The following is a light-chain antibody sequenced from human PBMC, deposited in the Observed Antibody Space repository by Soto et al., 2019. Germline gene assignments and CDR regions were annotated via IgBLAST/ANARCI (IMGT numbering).Light chain of an antibody. J-gene: IGKJ5*01. Sequence: SMLTQSPATLSLSPGERATLSCRASQSVRSYLAWYQQKPGQAPRLLIYDASNRAPGIPARFSGSGSGTDFTLTISRLEPEDFAVYYCQQYGSSPPITFGQGTRLEIK. CDR3: QQYGSSPPIT. CDR2: DAS. CDR1: QSVRSY. V-gene: IGKV3-20*01.